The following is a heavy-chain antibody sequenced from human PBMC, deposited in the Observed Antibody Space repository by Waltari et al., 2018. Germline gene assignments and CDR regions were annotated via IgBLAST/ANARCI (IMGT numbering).Heavy chain of an antibody. V-gene: IGHV1-3*03. D-gene: IGHD3-10*01. CDR3: ASSMVRGVIGPFNY. CDR1: GYTFTSYA. CDR2: INAGNGKT. J-gene: IGHJ4*02. Sequence: QVQLVQSGAEVKKPGASVKVCCKASGYTFTSYAMHWVRQAPGQRLEWMGWINAGNGKTKYSQEFQGRVTITRDTSASTAYMELSSLRSEDMAVYYCASSMVRGVIGPFNYWGQGTLVTVSS.